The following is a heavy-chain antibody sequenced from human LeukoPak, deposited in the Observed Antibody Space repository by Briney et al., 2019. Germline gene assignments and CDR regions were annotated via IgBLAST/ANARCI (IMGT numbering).Heavy chain of an antibody. Sequence: GGSLRLSCAASGFTFSSYSMNWVRQAPGKGLEWVSSISSGSYIFYADSVKGRFTISRDNSKNTLYLQMNSLRAEDTAVYYCANHYYYDSSGYYYPFDYWGQGTLVTVSS. CDR1: GFTFSSYS. V-gene: IGHV3-21*04. CDR3: ANHYYYDSSGYYYPFDY. J-gene: IGHJ4*02. D-gene: IGHD3-22*01. CDR2: ISSGSYI.